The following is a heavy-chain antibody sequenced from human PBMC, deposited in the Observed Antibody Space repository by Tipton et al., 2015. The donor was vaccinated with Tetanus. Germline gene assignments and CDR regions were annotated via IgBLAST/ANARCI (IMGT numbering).Heavy chain of an antibody. CDR3: ARDPRGGDTAMVIHDY. J-gene: IGHJ4*02. Sequence: TLSLTCTVSGGSISSYYWSWIRQPAGKGLEWIGRIYTSGSTNYNPSLKSRVTMSVDTSKNHFSLKLSSVTAADTAVYYCARDPRGGDTAMVIHDYWGQGTLVTVSS. CDR2: IYTSGST. CDR1: GGSISSYY. V-gene: IGHV4-4*07. D-gene: IGHD5-18*01.